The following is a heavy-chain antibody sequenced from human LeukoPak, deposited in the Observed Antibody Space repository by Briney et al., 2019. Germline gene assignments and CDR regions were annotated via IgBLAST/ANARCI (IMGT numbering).Heavy chain of an antibody. CDR1: GYTFTDYY. V-gene: IGHV1-2*04. CDR3: ARDAGGVGYCSSRRCYTLDY. CDR2: INPNSGDT. Sequence: ASVRVSCKASGYTFTDYYIHWVRQAPGQGLEYMGWINPNSGDTNYAPSFQGWVTMTRDTSISTAYMEVSRLRYDHTAVYFCARDAGGVGYCSSRRCYTLDYWGQGTPVTASS. J-gene: IGHJ4*02. D-gene: IGHD2-2*02.